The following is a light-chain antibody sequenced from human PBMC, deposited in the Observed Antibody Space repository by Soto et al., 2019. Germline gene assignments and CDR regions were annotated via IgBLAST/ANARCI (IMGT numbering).Light chain of an antibody. J-gene: IGKJ1*01. CDR3: QQYWT. CDR2: AVS. Sequence: DIPRTQDPATLAASIGDRVTITCRASQSITAWLAWYQQKPGKAPKLLISAVSSLDSGVPSRFSGSASGTEYSLTIRSLHPADFETHYCQQYWTSGQGTNADI. CDR1: QSITAW. V-gene: IGKV1-5*01.